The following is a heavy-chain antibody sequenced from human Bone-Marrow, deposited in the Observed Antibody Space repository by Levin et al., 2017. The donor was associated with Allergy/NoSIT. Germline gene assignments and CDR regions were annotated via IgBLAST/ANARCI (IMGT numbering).Heavy chain of an antibody. V-gene: IGHV4-34*01. CDR3: ARGRGSGGYCSGGSCILDY. Sequence: GSLRLSCAVYGGSFSGYYWSWIRQPPGKGLEWIGEINHSGSTNYNPSLKSRVTISVDTSKNQFSLKLSSVTAADTAVYYCARGRGSGGYCSGGSCILDYWGQGTLVTVSS. CDR1: GGSFSGYY. D-gene: IGHD2-15*01. J-gene: IGHJ4*02. CDR2: INHSGST.